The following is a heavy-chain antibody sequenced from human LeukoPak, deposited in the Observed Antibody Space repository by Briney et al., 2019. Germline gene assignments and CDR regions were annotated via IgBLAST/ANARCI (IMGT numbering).Heavy chain of an antibody. V-gene: IGHV4-34*01. Sequence: SETLSLTCALYGGSFSDYSYNWIRQPPGKGLEWIGEINHRGSTSSSPSLRSRTTISIDTSQNQFSLKLNSVTAADTAAYYCAAFAMDRGDYFFDYWDQGALVTVSS. CDR1: GGSFSDYS. CDR2: INHRGST. D-gene: IGHD3-10*01. CDR3: AAFAMDRGDYFFDY. J-gene: IGHJ4*02.